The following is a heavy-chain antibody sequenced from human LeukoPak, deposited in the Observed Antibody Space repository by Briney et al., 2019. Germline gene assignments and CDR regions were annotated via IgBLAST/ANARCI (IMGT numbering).Heavy chain of an antibody. D-gene: IGHD6-19*01. CDR1: GYTFIGYN. J-gene: IGHJ4*02. V-gene: IGHV1-2*02. Sequence: ASVKVSCKASGYTFIGYNMHWVRLAPGQGLEWMGWINPNSGGTNYAQRFQGRVTMTRDTSISTAYMELSRLRSDDTAMYYCARGSEDSVWENWGQGSLVTVSS. CDR3: ARGSEDSVWEN. CDR2: INPNSGGT.